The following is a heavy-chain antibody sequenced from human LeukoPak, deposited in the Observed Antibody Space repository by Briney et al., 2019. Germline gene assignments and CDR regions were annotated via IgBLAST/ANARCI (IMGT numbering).Heavy chain of an antibody. CDR1: GFTFSDYY. J-gene: IGHJ5*02. CDR3: ARDLEQQMVLGRFDP. CDR2: ISGSGNTI. D-gene: IGHD6-13*01. Sequence: PGGSLRLSCAASGFTFSDYYMNWIRQAPGKGLEWISYISGSGNTIYQADPVKGRFTISRDNAKNSLFLQMNSLRADDTAVYYCARDLEQQMVLGRFDPWGQGTLVIVSS. V-gene: IGHV3-11*01.